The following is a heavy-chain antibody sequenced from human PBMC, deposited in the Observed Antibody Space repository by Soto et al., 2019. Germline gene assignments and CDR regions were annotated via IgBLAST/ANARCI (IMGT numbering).Heavy chain of an antibody. CDR3: ARDQEYCSGGSCYMYYYGMDV. CDR1: GFTFSSSA. Sequence: PGGSLRLSCAASGFTFSSSAMSWVRQAPGKGLEWVSSFRDSRGTIYYADSVKGRFTISRDNAKNSPYLQMNSLRAEDTAVYYCARDQEYCSGGSCYMYYYGMDVWGQGTTVTVSS. V-gene: IGHV3-21*01. D-gene: IGHD2-15*01. J-gene: IGHJ6*02. CDR2: FRDSRGTI.